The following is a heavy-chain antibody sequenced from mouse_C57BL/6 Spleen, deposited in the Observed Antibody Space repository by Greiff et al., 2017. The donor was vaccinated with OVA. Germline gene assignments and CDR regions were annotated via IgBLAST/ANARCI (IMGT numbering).Heavy chain of an antibody. Sequence: QVHVKQPGAELVKPGASVKLSCKASGYPFTSYWMHWVKQRPGQGLEWIGMIHPNSGSTNYNEKFKSKATLTVDKSSSTAYMQLSSLTSEDSAVYYCARRGLQDYDGYLYYAMDYWGQGTSVTVSS. D-gene: IGHD2-3*01. CDR2: IHPNSGST. V-gene: IGHV1-64*01. CDR3: ARRGLQDYDGYLYYAMDY. CDR1: GYPFTSYW. J-gene: IGHJ4*01.